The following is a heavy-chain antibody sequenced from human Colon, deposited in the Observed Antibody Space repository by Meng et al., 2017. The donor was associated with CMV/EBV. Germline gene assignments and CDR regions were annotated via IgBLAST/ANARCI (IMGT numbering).Heavy chain of an antibody. CDR2: IYGSGRTT. CDR1: GFTFSNYG. Sequence: GGSLRLSCAASGFTFSNYGMAWVRQAPGKGLELVSVIYGSGRTTYYADSVKGRFTISRDNSKDTMYLQMNSLRVEDTAVYYCAILAVAAAGNAFDVWGQGTMVTVSS. V-gene: IGHV3-23*03. CDR3: AILAVAAAGNAFDV. D-gene: IGHD2-15*01. J-gene: IGHJ3*01.